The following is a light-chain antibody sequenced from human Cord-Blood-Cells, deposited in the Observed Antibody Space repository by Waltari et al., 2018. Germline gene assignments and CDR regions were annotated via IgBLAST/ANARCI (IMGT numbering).Light chain of an antibody. J-gene: IGLJ3*02. CDR3: SSYTSSSTWV. CDR2: EVS. CDR1: SSDLGGSNY. V-gene: IGLV2-14*01. Sequence: QSALTQPASVSGSPGQSITISCTGTSSDLGGSNYVSWYQQHPGKAPKLIIYEVSNRHSGVSNRFSGSKSGNTASLTISGLQAEDEADYYCSSYTSSSTWVFGGGTKLTVL.